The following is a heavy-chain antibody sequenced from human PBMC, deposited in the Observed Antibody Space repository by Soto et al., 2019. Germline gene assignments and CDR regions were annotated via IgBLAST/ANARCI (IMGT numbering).Heavy chain of an antibody. D-gene: IGHD3-16*01. CDR1: GLTFSIYA. J-gene: IGHJ4*02. CDR3: ARQAKIGDRSQFYFDS. CDR2: ISYNGRNK. Sequence: GGSLRLSCAASGLTFSIYAVHWVRQAPGKGLEWVAVISYNGRNKHYVDSVKGRFTISRDNSQDTLYLQMDSLRPDDTAVYYCARQAKIGDRSQFYFDSWGQGTLVTVSS. V-gene: IGHV3-30*04.